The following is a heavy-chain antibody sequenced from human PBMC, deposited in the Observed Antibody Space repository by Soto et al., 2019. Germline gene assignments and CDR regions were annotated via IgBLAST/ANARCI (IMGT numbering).Heavy chain of an antibody. D-gene: IGHD3-22*01. Sequence: SETLSLTCTVSGGSISSNIYSWGWIRQPPGKGLEWIGNIHYSGSTYYDSSLKSRVTISVDTSKNQFSLKLSSVTAADTAVYYCASQHYYDSSGYYVVYWGQGTLVTVS. CDR3: ASQHYYDSSGYYVVY. V-gene: IGHV4-39*01. CDR1: GGSISSNIYS. CDR2: IHYSGST. J-gene: IGHJ4*02.